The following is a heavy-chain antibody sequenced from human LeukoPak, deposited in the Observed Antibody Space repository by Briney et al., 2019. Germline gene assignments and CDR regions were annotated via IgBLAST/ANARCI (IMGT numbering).Heavy chain of an antibody. Sequence: SETLSLTCAVYGGSLNDYLWSWVRQPPGQGLEWIGEVGHSGTTNYNPSLKSRVTISVDTSKNQFSLKLTSVTAADTAVYYCARELISSRAAFDTWGQGTVVTVSS. CDR1: GGSLNDYL. CDR2: VGHSGTT. V-gene: IGHV4-34*01. CDR3: ARELISSRAAFDT. D-gene: IGHD3-10*01. J-gene: IGHJ3*02.